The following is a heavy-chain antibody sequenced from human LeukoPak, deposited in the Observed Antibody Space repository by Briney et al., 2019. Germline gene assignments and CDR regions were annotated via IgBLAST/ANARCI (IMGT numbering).Heavy chain of an antibody. CDR2: IYHSGST. CDR3: ATGIVGATGVYYFDY. V-gene: IGHV4-4*02. D-gene: IGHD1-26*01. Sequence: GSLRLSCAASGFTFSSYAMHWVRQAPGKGLEWIGEIYHSGSTNYNPSLKSRVTISVDKSKNQFSLKLSSVTAADTAVYYCATGIVGATGVYYFDYWGQGTLVTVSS. CDR1: GFTFSSYA. J-gene: IGHJ4*02.